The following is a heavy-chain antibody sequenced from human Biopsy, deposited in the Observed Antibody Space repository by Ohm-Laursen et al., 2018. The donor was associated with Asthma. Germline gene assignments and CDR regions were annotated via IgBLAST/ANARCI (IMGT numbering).Heavy chain of an antibody. CDR3: ARGDSSNWSHYYFDY. J-gene: IGHJ4*02. CDR1: GFAVSRDH. Sequence: GSLRLSCTALGFAVSRDHMFWVRQAPGKGLEWVSVIYSGGTSHTADSVRGRFTISRDYSKNTLYLQRHSLRAEDTAVYYCARGDSSNWSHYYFDYWGQGTLVTVSS. V-gene: IGHV3-66*01. CDR2: IYSGGTS. D-gene: IGHD3-22*01.